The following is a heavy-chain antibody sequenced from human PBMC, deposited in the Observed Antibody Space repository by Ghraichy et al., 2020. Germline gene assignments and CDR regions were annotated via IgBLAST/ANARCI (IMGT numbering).Heavy chain of an antibody. CDR1: GFTFSLFD. CDR3: ARVRHLSGIGSGWSDY. Sequence: GESLNTACAASGFTFSLFDMNWVRQAPGKGLEWVSYITGDTSSIYYADSVKGRFTISRDNAKNSLYLQMNSLRDEDTAVYYCARVRHLSGIGSGWSDYWGQGTLVTVSS. V-gene: IGHV3-48*02. CDR2: ITGDTSSI. D-gene: IGHD6-19*01. J-gene: IGHJ4*02.